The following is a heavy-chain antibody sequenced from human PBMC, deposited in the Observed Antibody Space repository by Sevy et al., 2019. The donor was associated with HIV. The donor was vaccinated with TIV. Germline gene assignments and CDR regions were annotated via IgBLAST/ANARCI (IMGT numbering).Heavy chain of an antibody. CDR2: IKQDGSEK. CDR1: GFTFSSYW. Sequence: GGSLRLSCAASGFTFSSYWMSWVRQAPGKGLEWVANIKQDGSEKYYVDSVKGRFTISRDNAKNSLYLQMNSLRAEDTAGYYCGRGGGYDYVWGSYRYGPHDYWGQGTLVTVSS. D-gene: IGHD3-16*02. CDR3: GRGGGYDYVWGSYRYGPHDY. V-gene: IGHV3-7*04. J-gene: IGHJ4*02.